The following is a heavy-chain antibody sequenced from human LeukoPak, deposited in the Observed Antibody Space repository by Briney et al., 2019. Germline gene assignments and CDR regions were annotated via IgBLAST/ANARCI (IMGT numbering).Heavy chain of an antibody. V-gene: IGHV1-18*01. Sequence: ASVKVSCKASGYTFTSYGISWVRQAPGQGLERMGWISAYNGNTNYAQKLQGRVTMTTDTSTSTAYMELRSLRSDDTAVYYCARVHIVVVTAIRTFDIWGQGTMVTVSS. D-gene: IGHD2-21*02. CDR2: ISAYNGNT. J-gene: IGHJ3*02. CDR3: ARVHIVVVTAIRTFDI. CDR1: GYTFTSYG.